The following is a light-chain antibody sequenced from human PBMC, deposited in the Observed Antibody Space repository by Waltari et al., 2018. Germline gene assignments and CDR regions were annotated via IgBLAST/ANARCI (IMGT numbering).Light chain of an antibody. V-gene: IGLV3-21*04. CDR3: QVWDDVTDSGV. CDR1: NIGRTR. Sequence: YVLTQPPSVSVDPGKTARLTCGGDNIGRTRVNWYQQKPGQAPVLGMFYYTDRPSAIPERFSGSNSGNTATLTISWVEAGDEADYHCQVWDDVTDSGVFGGGTKLTVL. J-gene: IGLJ3*02. CDR2: YYT.